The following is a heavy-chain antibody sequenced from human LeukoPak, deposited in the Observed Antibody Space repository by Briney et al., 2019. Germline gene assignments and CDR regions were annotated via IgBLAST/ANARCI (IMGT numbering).Heavy chain of an antibody. J-gene: IGHJ4*02. CDR3: ARAIAVAGTTRHFDY. CDR1: GFTFSSYA. V-gene: IGHV3-33*08. D-gene: IGHD6-19*01. Sequence: GGSLRLSCAASGFTFSSYALNWVRQAPGKGLEWVAVIWYDGSNKYYADSVKGRFTISRDNSKNTLYLQMNSLRAEDTAVYYCARAIAVAGTTRHFDYWGQGTLVTVSS. CDR2: IWYDGSNK.